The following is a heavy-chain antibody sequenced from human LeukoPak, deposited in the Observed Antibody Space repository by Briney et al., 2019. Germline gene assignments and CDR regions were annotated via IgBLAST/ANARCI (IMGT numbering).Heavy chain of an antibody. Sequence: ASVKVSCKASGYTFTGYYMHWVRQAPGQGLEWMGRISPNSGGTNYAQKFQGRVTMTRDTSISTAYMELSRLRSDDTAVYYCARDYASIYYDSSGHRDYWGQGTLVTVSS. J-gene: IGHJ4*02. CDR3: ARDYASIYYDSSGHRDY. CDR1: GYTFTGYY. D-gene: IGHD3-22*01. CDR2: ISPNSGGT. V-gene: IGHV1-2*06.